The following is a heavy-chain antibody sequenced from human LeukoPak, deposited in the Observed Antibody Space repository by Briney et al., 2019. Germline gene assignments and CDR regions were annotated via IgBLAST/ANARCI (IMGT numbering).Heavy chain of an antibody. CDR3: ARWAGESSSWYPALFDY. CDR1: GGAFSNHA. V-gene: IGHV1-69*01. CDR2: IIPISATA. Sequence: ASVNVSCKASGGAFSNHAISWVRQAPGQGLEWMGVIIPISATANYAQKFQGRVTITADESTSTVYMELSSLASEDTAVYYCARWAGESSSWYPALFDYWGQGTLVTVSS. J-gene: IGHJ4*02. D-gene: IGHD6-13*01.